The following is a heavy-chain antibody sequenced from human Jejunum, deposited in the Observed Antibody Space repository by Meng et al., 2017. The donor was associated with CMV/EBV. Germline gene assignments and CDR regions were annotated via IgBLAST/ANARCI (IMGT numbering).Heavy chain of an antibody. CDR3: ARDLIPYGMDV. Sequence: SCAASGLTVSSNYMGWVRQAPGKGLEWVSVLYSSGDIYYADSVKGRFTISRDNSKNTLYLQMNSLIPEDTAVYYCARDLIPYGMDVWGQGTTVTVSS. J-gene: IGHJ6*02. CDR1: GLTVSSNY. V-gene: IGHV3-66*03. CDR2: LYSSGDI.